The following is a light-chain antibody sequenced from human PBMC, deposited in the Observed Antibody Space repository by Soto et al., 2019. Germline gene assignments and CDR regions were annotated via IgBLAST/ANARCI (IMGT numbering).Light chain of an antibody. CDR2: EAS. Sequence: QSVLTQPASVSGSPGQSITISCTGTSTDVGNYDLVSWYQKHPGKAPKVMIYEASKRPSGVSHRFSGSKSGNTAFLTISGLQAEDEADYYCASYSTSATLVFGGGTQLTVL. CDR1: STDVGNYDL. J-gene: IGLJ3*02. CDR3: ASYSTSATLV. V-gene: IGLV2-23*01.